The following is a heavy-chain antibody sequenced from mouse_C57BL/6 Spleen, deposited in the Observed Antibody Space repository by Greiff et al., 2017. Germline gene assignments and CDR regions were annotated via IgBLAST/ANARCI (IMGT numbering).Heavy chain of an antibody. J-gene: IGHJ2*01. Sequence: QVQLKQSGAELARPGASVKMSCKASGYTFTSYTMHWVKQRPGQGLEWIGYINPSSGYTKYNQKFKDKATLTADKSSSTAYMQLSSLTSEDSAVYYCARAPRDYFDYWGQGTTLTVSS. CDR1: GYTFTSYT. CDR3: ARAPRDYFDY. CDR2: INPSSGYT. V-gene: IGHV1-4*01.